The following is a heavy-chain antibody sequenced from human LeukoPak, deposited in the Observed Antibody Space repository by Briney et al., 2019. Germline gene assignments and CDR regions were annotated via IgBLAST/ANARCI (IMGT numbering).Heavy chain of an antibody. CDR1: GFMFNNHA. J-gene: IGHJ4*02. CDR2: MNGGGDST. V-gene: IGHV3-23*01. D-gene: IGHD2-15*01. CDR3: ARAPTPRILLVRAATLDY. Sequence: PGGSLRLSRAASGFMFNNHAMSWVRQAPGKGLEWVSAMNGGGDSTDYADSVKGRFTISRDISKSTLYLQMNSLRAEDTGTYYCARAPTPRILLVRAATLDYWGQGTLITVSS.